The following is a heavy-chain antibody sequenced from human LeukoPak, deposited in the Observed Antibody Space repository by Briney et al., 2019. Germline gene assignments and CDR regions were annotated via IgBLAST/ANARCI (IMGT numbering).Heavy chain of an antibody. Sequence: GGSLRLSCAVSGFTVSSNYMSWVRQAPGKGLEWVSVIYSGGSTYYADSVKGRFTISRDNSKNTLYLQVNSLRAEDTAVYYCARGLSGSYHYFDYWGQGNLVTVSS. CDR1: GFTVSSNY. CDR3: ARGLSGSYHYFDY. D-gene: IGHD1-26*01. J-gene: IGHJ4*02. CDR2: IYSGGST. V-gene: IGHV3-53*01.